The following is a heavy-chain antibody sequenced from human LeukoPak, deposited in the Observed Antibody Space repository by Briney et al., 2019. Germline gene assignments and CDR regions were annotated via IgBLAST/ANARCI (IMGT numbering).Heavy chain of an antibody. D-gene: IGHD3-3*01. V-gene: IGHV3-30*03. CDR1: GFTFNTFW. CDR3: ARGSGYPAGNWFDP. CDR2: ISYDGSNK. J-gene: IGHJ5*02. Sequence: PGGSLRLSCAASGFTFNTFWMTWVRQAPGKGLEWVAVISYDGSNKYYADSVKGRFTISRDNSKNTLYLQMNSLRAEDTAVYYCARGSGYPAGNWFDPWGQGTLVTVSS.